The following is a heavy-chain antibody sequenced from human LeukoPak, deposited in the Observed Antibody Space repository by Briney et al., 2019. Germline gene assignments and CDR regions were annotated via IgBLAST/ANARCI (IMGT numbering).Heavy chain of an antibody. J-gene: IGHJ4*02. Sequence: ASVKVSCKSSGYTFTSYGISWVRQAPGQGLEWMWWISAYNGNTNYAQKLKGRVTMTTDTSTSTAYMALRSLRSDDTAVYYCARDTRRSDEYNWNYPEYYFDYWGQGTLVTVSS. CDR2: ISAYNGNT. D-gene: IGHD1-7*01. CDR3: ARDTRRSDEYNWNYPEYYFDY. CDR1: GYTFTSYG. V-gene: IGHV1-18*01.